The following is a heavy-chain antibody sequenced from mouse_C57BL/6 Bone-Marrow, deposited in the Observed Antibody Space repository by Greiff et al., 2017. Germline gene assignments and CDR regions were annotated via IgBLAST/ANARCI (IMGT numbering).Heavy chain of an antibody. V-gene: IGHV1-59*01. CDR2: IDPSDSYT. D-gene: IGHD2-4*01. CDR1: GYTFTSYW. CDR3: ARGGLPWFAY. Sequence: QVQLQQPGAELVRPGTSVKLSCKASGYTFTSYWMHWVKQRPGQGLEWIGVIDPSDSYTNYNQKFKGKATLTVDTSSSPAYMQLSSLTSEDSAVXYCARGGLPWFAYWGQGTLVTVSA. J-gene: IGHJ3*01.